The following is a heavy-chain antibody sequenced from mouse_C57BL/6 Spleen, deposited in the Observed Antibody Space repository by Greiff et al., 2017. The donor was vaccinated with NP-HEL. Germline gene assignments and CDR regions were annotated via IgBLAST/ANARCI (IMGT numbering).Heavy chain of an antibody. CDR1: GYTFTSSD. Sequence: VQLQQSGPELVKPGASVKLSCKASGYTFTSSDLNWVKQRPGQGLEWIGWLYPRDGSTKYNEKFKGKATLTVDTSSSTAYMELHSLTSEDSAVYFCARNYYGSSYRFAYWGQGTLVTVSA. CDR3: ARNYYGSSYRFAY. D-gene: IGHD1-1*01. CDR2: LYPRDGST. J-gene: IGHJ3*01. V-gene: IGHV1-85*01.